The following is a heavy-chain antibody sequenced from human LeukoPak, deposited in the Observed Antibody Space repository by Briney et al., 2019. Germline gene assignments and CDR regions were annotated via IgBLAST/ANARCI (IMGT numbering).Heavy chain of an antibody. J-gene: IGHJ4*02. Sequence: PGRSLRLSCAASGFTFSSYGMHWVRQAPGKGLEWVAVISYDGSNKYYADSVKGRFTISRDNSKNTLYLQMNSLRAEDTAVYYCAKDGTRGYSYGGYFDYWGQGTLVTVSS. CDR3: AKDGTRGYSYGGYFDY. D-gene: IGHD5-18*01. CDR1: GFTFSSYG. V-gene: IGHV3-30*18. CDR2: ISYDGSNK.